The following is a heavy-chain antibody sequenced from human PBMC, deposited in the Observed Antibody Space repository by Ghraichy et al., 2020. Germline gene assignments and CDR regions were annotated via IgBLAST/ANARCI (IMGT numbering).Heavy chain of an antibody. D-gene: IGHD6-19*01. CDR2: ISGSGGST. V-gene: IGHV3-23*01. J-gene: IGHJ4*02. CDR1: GFTFSSYA. Sequence: GGSLRLSCAASGFTFSSYAMSWVRQAPGKGLEWVSAISGSGGSTYYADSVKGRFTISRDNSKNTLYLQMNSLRAEDTAVYYCAKVHDDSSGWYYFDYWGQGTLVTVSS. CDR3: AKVHDDSSGWYYFDY.